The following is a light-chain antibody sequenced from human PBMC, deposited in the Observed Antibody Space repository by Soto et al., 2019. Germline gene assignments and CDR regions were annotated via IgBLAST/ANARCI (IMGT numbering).Light chain of an antibody. J-gene: IGKJ2*01. Sequence: EIVLTQSPGTLSLSPGERATLSCRASQSVSSSYLGWYQQKPGQAPRLLIYGASSRATGIPDRFSGSGSGTDLALTISRREPEDFAVYYCQQYGSSPPEYTFGQGTKLEIK. CDR2: GAS. CDR1: QSVSSSY. CDR3: QQYGSSPPEYT. V-gene: IGKV3-20*01.